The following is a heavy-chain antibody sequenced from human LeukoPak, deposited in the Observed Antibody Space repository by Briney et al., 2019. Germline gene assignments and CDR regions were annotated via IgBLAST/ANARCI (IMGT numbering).Heavy chain of an antibody. J-gene: IGHJ4*02. CDR1: XXSFTSYW. Sequence: GESLKISCKGSXXSFTSYWIGWVRQMXXXXXXXXXIXYXGDSDTRYSPSFQGQVTISADKSISTAYLQWSSLKASDTAMYYCARQGIAAAGGQVPFDYWGQGTLVTVSS. CDR3: ARQGIAAAGGQVPFDY. D-gene: IGHD6-13*01. CDR2: XYXGDSDT. V-gene: IGHV5-51*01.